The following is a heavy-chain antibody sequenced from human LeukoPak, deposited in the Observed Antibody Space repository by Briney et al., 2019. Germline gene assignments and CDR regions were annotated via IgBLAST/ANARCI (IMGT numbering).Heavy chain of an antibody. Sequence: PGGSLRLSCAASGFTFSSYGMHWVRQAPGKGLEWVAVISYDGSNKHYADSVKGRFTISRDNSKNMLYLQMNSLRAEDTAVYYCAKDFGWRSVDTAMVNYWGQGTLVTVSS. D-gene: IGHD5-18*01. CDR1: GFTFSSYG. CDR2: ISYDGSNK. CDR3: AKDFGWRSVDTAMVNY. J-gene: IGHJ4*02. V-gene: IGHV3-30*18.